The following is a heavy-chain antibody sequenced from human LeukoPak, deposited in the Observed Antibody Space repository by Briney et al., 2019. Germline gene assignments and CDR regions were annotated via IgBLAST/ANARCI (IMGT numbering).Heavy chain of an antibody. J-gene: IGHJ4*02. CDR3: VRDEDLYSPTWYVFDF. CDR2: VTSSGAYT. V-gene: IGHV3-23*01. Sequence: GGSLRLSCSASGFTFSTYAMSWVRQAPGKGLEWVSAVTSSGAYTSYADSVKGRLTISRDNSKNTLFLQMNSLGAADTAIYYCVRDEDLYSPTWYVFDFWGQGTLVTVSS. CDR1: GFTFSTYA. D-gene: IGHD2/OR15-2a*01.